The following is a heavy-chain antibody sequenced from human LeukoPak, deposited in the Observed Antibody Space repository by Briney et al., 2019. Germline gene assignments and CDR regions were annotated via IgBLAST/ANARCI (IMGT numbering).Heavy chain of an antibody. CDR3: ARHSSRWFAGGGFDI. CDR2: IFPTDSNT. CDR1: GYNFTNHW. V-gene: IGHV5-51*01. Sequence: GESLKISCTGSGYNFTNHWIGWVRQMPGKGLEWMGIIFPTDSNTRYSPSFRGQVTISADKSISTAYLQWSSLKAWDTAIYYCARHSSRWFAGGGFDIWGQGTMVSVSS. J-gene: IGHJ3*02. D-gene: IGHD6-13*01.